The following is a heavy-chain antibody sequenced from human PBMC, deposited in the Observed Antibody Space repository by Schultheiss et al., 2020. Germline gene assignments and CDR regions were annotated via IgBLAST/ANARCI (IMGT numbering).Heavy chain of an antibody. CDR3: ATLRGSLNY. CDR2: INHSGST. J-gene: IGHJ4*02. CDR1: GGSISSYY. V-gene: IGHV4-34*01. Sequence: SQPLSLTCTVSGGSISSYYWSWIRQPPGKGLEWIGEINHSGSTNYNPSLKSRVTISVDTSKNQFSLKLSSVTAADTAVYYCATLRGSLNYWGQGTLVTGS. D-gene: IGHD3-16*01.